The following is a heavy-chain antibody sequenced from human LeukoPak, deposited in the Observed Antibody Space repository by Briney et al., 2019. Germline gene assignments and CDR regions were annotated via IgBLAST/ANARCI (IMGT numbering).Heavy chain of an antibody. Sequence: SVKISSEASGGTFSSYAISWVRQAPGQGLEWMGGIVPIFGTANYAQKFQGRVTITADKSTSTAYMELSSLRSEDTAVYYCARDRVAAALDYYYYYMDVWGKGTTVTISS. CDR3: ARDRVAAALDYYYYYMDV. V-gene: IGHV1-69*06. CDR2: IVPIFGTA. J-gene: IGHJ6*03. D-gene: IGHD6-13*01. CDR1: GGTFSSYA.